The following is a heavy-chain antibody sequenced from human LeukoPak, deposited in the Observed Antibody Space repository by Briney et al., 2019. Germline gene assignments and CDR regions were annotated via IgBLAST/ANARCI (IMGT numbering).Heavy chain of an antibody. CDR1: GGSISSYY. CDR2: IYYSGST. Sequence: SETLSLTCTVSGGSISSYYWSWIRQPPGKGLEWIGYIYYSGSTNYNPSLKSRVTISVDTSKNQFSLKLSSVTAADTAVYYCAMVTMVRGVIDYWGQGTLVTVSS. J-gene: IGHJ4*02. CDR3: AMVTMVRGVIDY. V-gene: IGHV4-59*01. D-gene: IGHD3-10*01.